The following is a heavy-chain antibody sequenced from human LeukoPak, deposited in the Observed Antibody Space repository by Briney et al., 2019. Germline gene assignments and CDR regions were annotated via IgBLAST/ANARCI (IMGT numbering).Heavy chain of an antibody. CDR2: IIPILGIA. J-gene: IGHJ4*02. D-gene: IGHD2-15*01. CDR1: GGTFSSYA. Sequence: SVKVSCKASGGTFSSYAISWVRQAPGQGLEWMGRIIPILGIANYAQKFQGRVTITADKSTSTAYMELSSLRSEDTAVYYCAREGCSGGSCHSLPFDYWGQGTLVTVSS. CDR3: AREGCSGGSCHSLPFDY. V-gene: IGHV1-69*04.